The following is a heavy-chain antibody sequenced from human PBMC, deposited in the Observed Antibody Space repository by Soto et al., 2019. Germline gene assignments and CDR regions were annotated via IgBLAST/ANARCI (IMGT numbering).Heavy chain of an antibody. D-gene: IGHD3-10*01. CDR3: ARGRNLLLWFGELGGYGMDV. Sequence: ASVKVSCKASGYTFTSYDINWVRQATGQGLEWMGWMNPNSGNTGYAQKFQGRVTMTRNTSISTAYMELSSLRSEDTAVYYCARGRNLLLWFGELGGYGMDVWGQGTTVTVSS. V-gene: IGHV1-8*01. J-gene: IGHJ6*02. CDR1: GYTFTSYD. CDR2: MNPNSGNT.